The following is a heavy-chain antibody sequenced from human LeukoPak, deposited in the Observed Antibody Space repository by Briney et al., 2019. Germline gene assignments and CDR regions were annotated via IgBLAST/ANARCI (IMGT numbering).Heavy chain of an antibody. Sequence: PSETLSLTCTVSGGSISSYYWSWIRQPPGKGLEWIGYIYYSGSTNYNPSLKSRVTISVDTSKNQFSLKLSSVTAADTAVYYCARHAQAYWYFDLWGRGTLVTVSS. CDR2: IYYSGST. V-gene: IGHV4-59*08. J-gene: IGHJ2*01. CDR3: ARHAQAYWYFDL. CDR1: GGSISSYY.